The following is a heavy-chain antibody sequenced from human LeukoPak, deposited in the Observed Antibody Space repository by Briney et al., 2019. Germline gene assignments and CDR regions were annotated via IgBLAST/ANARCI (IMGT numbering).Heavy chain of an antibody. D-gene: IGHD6-19*01. CDR2: ISAYNGNT. Sequence: ASVKVSCKASGYTFTSYGISWVRQAPGQGLEWMGWISAYNGNTNYAQKLQGRVTMTTDTSTSTAYMELRSLRSDDTAVYYCARDVLAVAGTYRGSDYWGQGTLVTVSS. V-gene: IGHV1-18*01. CDR3: ARDVLAVAGTYRGSDY. J-gene: IGHJ4*02. CDR1: GYTFTSYG.